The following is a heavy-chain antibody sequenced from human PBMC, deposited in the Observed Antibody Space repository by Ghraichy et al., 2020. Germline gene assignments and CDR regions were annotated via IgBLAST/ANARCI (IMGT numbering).Heavy chain of an antibody. D-gene: IGHD6-19*01. CDR1: GYTLTELS. V-gene: IGHV1-24*01. CDR3: ATDLLPVAGVDY. J-gene: IGHJ4*02. CDR2: FDPEDGET. Sequence: ASVKVSCKVSGYTLTELSMHWVRQAPGKGLEWMGGFDPEDGETIYAQKFQGRVTMTEDTSTDTAYMELSSLRSEDTAVYYCATDLLPVAGVDYWGQGTLVTVSS.